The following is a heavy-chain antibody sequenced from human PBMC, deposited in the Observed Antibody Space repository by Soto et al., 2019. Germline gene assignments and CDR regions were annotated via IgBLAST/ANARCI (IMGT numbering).Heavy chain of an antibody. Sequence: PGGSLRLSCAASGFTFSSYAMSWVRQAPGKGLEWVSAISGSGGSTYYADSVKGRFTISRDNSKNTLYLQMNSLRAEDTAVYYCAKNGPGGESDIVATWPGYWGQGTLVTVSS. J-gene: IGHJ4*02. CDR1: GFTFSSYA. V-gene: IGHV3-23*01. CDR2: ISGSGGST. CDR3: AKNGPGGESDIVATWPGY. D-gene: IGHD5-12*01.